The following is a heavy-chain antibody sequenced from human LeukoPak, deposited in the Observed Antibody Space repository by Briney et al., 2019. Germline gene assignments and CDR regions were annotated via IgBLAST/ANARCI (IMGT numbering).Heavy chain of an antibody. CDR1: GGSISSYY. D-gene: IGHD3-22*01. CDR3: ARGYDSSGYYHPLDY. CDR2: IYTSGST. V-gene: IGHV4-4*07. Sequence: SETLSLTCTVSGGSISSYYWSWIRQPAGKGLELIGRIYTSGSTNFNPSLKSRVTMSVDTPKNQYSVKRRSVTAADTVVYYCARGYDSSGYYHPLDYWSEGTLVTVS. J-gene: IGHJ4*02.